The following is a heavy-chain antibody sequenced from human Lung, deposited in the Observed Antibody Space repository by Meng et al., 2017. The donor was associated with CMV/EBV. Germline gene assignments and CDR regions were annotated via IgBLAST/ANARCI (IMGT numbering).Heavy chain of an antibody. Sequence: XRLSCAASGFTFDDYAMHWVRQAPGKGLEWVSGISWNSGSIGYADSVKGRFTISRDNAKNSLYLQMNSLRAEDTALYYCAKESSGFDYWGQGTLVTVSS. D-gene: IGHD6-19*01. V-gene: IGHV3-9*01. CDR1: GFTFDDYA. CDR2: ISWNSGSI. J-gene: IGHJ4*02. CDR3: AKESSGFDY.